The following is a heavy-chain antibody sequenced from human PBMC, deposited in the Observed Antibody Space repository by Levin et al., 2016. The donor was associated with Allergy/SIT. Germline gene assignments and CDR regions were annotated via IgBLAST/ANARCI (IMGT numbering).Heavy chain of an antibody. CDR2: IWHDGDDR. CDR1: GFTFSSFG. CDR3: ARDRDRGQWELLSY. J-gene: IGHJ4*02. Sequence: LSLTCAASGFTFSSFGMHWVRQAPGKGLEWVAVIWHDGDDRYYADSVKDRFTVSRDNSKNTLYLQMNSLRAEDTAVYYCARDRDRGQWELLSYWGQGTLVTVSS. V-gene: IGHV3-33*01. D-gene: IGHD1-26*01.